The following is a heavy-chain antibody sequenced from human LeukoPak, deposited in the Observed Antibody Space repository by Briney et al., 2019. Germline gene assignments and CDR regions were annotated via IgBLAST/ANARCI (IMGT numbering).Heavy chain of an antibody. J-gene: IGHJ4*02. D-gene: IGHD3-3*01. CDR3: ARGRPSHYDFWSGYYEDFDY. Sequence: GASVKVSCKASGYTFTGYYMHWVRQAPGQGLEWMGWINPNSGGTNYVQEFQGRVTMTRDTSISTAYMELSRLRSDDTAVYYCARGRPSHYDFWSGYYEDFDYWGQGTLVTVSS. CDR1: GYTFTGYY. CDR2: INPNSGGT. V-gene: IGHV1-2*02.